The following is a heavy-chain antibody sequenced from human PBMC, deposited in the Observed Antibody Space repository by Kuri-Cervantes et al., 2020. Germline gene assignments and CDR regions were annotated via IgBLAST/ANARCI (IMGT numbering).Heavy chain of an antibody. CDR2: ISYDGSNK. J-gene: IGHJ4*02. CDR1: GFTFSSYA. V-gene: IGHV3-30-3*01. D-gene: IGHD3-10*01. CDR3: AKVRGHYYGSGSYYWNR. Sequence: GESLKISCAASGFTFSSYAMHWVRQAPGKGLEWVAVISYDGSNKYYADSVKGRFTISRDNSKNTLYLQMNSLRAEDTAVYYCAKVRGHYYGSGSYYWNRWGQGTLVTVSS.